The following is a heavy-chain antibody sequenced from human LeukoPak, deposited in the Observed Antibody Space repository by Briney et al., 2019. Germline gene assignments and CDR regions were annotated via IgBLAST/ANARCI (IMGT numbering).Heavy chain of an antibody. CDR3: ATDHASPYSSSKGDAFDI. Sequence: ASVKVSCKVSGYTLTELSMHWVRQAPGKGLEWMGGFDPEDGETIYAQKFQGRVTMTEDTSTDTAYMELSSLRSEDTAVYYCATDHASPYSSSKGDAFDIWGQGTMVTVSS. CDR2: FDPEDGET. J-gene: IGHJ3*02. CDR1: GYTLTELS. V-gene: IGHV1-24*01. D-gene: IGHD6-13*01.